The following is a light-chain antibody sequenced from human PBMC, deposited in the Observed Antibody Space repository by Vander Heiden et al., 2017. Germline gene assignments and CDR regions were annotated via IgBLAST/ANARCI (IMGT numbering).Light chain of an antibody. V-gene: IGLV7-46*01. CDR1: TGAVTRTHY. Sequence: AVVTQEPSLTLSPVGTVTLTCDSSTGAVTRTHYPYWFQQKPGQAPRKLMYDTNIKHSWTPAWFDGSLVAGNAELTLSGAQPEDDAEYDCLHAYTGGWVVGTGTKLTVL. J-gene: IGLJ1*01. CDR2: DTN. CDR3: LHAYTGGWV.